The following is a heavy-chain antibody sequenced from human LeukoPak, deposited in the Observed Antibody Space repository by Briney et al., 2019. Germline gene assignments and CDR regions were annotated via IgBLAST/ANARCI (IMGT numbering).Heavy chain of an antibody. J-gene: IGHJ4*02. CDR2: ISGSGGST. Sequence: QAGGSLRLSCAASGFTFRNYWLSWVRQAPGKGLEWVSAISGSGGSTYYADSVKGRFTISRDNSKNTLYLQMNSLRAEDTAVYYCAKDYYYDSSGYYVDWGQGTLVTVSS. CDR1: GFTFRNYW. D-gene: IGHD3-22*01. CDR3: AKDYYYDSSGYYVD. V-gene: IGHV3-23*01.